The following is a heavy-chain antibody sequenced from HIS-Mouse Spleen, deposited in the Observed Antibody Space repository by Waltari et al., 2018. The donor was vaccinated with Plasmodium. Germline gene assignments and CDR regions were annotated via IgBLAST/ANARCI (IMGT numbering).Heavy chain of an antibody. V-gene: IGHV2-70*11. CDR1: GFSLSTSGMC. J-gene: IGHJ5*02. D-gene: IGHD3-22*01. Sequence: GFSLSTSGMCVSWIRQPPGKALEWLARIDWDDDKYYSTSLKTRLTISKDTSKNQVVLTMTNMDPVDTATYYCARSYYYDSSGYGTFDPWGQGTLVTVSS. CDR3: ARSYYYDSSGYGTFDP. CDR2: IDWDDDK.